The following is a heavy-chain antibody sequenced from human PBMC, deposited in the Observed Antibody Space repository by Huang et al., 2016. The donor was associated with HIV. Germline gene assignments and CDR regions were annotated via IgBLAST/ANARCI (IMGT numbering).Heavy chain of an antibody. D-gene: IGHD2-21*01. J-gene: IGHJ4*02. Sequence: QVQLVRSGAEIKKPGASVKVSYKASGYSFTTYALRWVRQAPGHMLEGMGGINPGNGNTSYSQKFQGRVTITRDTAASTVYMDVSSLSSEDTAVYYCARGFVVVDAPLWPAYWGQGTLISVSS. CDR2: INPGNGNT. V-gene: IGHV1-3*01. CDR1: GYSFTTYA. CDR3: ARGFVVVDAPLWPAY.